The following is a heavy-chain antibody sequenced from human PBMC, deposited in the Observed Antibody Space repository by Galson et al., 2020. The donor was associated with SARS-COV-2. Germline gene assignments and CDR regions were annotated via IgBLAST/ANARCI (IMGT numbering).Heavy chain of an antibody. CDR2: MNRDGSNI. Sequence: GGSLRLSCAASGLASNNNWMHWVRQGPGKGLVWVSRMNRDGSNIGYADSVKGRFTISRDNAKNTVYLQMNSLKVEDTAVYYCASKKGDYYGSVSSLDYWGQGILVTVSS. V-gene: IGHV3-74*01. CDR1: GLASNNNW. J-gene: IGHJ4*02. CDR3: ASKKGDYYGSVSSLDY. D-gene: IGHD3-10*01.